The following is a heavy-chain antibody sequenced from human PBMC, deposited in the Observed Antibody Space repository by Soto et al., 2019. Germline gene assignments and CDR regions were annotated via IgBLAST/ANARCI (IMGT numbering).Heavy chain of an antibody. CDR3: ASAPAAGTTSYFDY. CDR2: ISYDGSNK. V-gene: IGHV3-30-3*01. Sequence: QVQLVESGGGVVQPGRSLRLSCAASGFTFSSYAMHWVRQAPGKGLVWVAVISYDGSNKYYADSVKGRFTISRDNSKNTLYLQMNSLRAEDTAVYYCASAPAAGTTSYFDYWGQGTLVTVSS. CDR1: GFTFSSYA. D-gene: IGHD6-13*01. J-gene: IGHJ4*02.